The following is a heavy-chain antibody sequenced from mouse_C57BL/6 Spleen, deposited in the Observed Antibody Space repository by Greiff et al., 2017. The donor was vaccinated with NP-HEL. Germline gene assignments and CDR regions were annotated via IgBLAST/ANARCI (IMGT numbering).Heavy chain of an antibody. Sequence: QVQLQQPGAELVRPGTSVKLSCKASGYTFTSYWMHWVKQRPGQGLEWIGVIDPYDSYTNYNQKFKGKATLTVDTSSSTAYMQRSSLTSEDSAVYYGAREDYGSSYCFDYWGQGTTLTVSS. J-gene: IGHJ2*01. CDR1: GYTFTSYW. D-gene: IGHD1-1*01. V-gene: IGHV1-59*01. CDR2: IDPYDSYT. CDR3: AREDYGSSYCFDY.